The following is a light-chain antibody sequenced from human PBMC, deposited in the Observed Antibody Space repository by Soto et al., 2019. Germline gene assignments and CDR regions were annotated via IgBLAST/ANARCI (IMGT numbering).Light chain of an antibody. CDR1: QSISSW. V-gene: IGKV1-5*03. CDR3: QQRSNWPRSIT. Sequence: DIQMTQSPSILSASVGDRVTITCRASQSISSWLAWYQQKPGKAPKLLIYKASSLESGVPSRFSGSGSGTDFTLTISSLEPEDFAVYYCQQRSNWPRSITFGQGTRLEIK. CDR2: KAS. J-gene: IGKJ5*01.